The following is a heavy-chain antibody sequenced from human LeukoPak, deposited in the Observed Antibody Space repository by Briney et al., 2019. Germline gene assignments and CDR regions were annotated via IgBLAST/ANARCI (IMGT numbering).Heavy chain of an antibody. CDR1: GGSISSGDYC. D-gene: IGHD3-22*01. CDR3: ARGEYDSSGYYFFDY. CDR2: IYYSGST. J-gene: IGHJ4*02. V-gene: IGHV4-30-4*01. Sequence: PSQTLSLTRTVSGGSISSGDYCWSWIRQPPGKGLEWIGYIYYSGSTYYNPSLKSRVTISVDTSKNQFSLKLSSVTAADTAVYYCARGEYDSSGYYFFDYWGQGTLVTVSS.